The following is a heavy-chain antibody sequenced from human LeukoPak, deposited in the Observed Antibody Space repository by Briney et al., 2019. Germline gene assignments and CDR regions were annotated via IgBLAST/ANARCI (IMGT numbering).Heavy chain of an antibody. CDR2: ISSSSSYT. Sequence: GGSLRLSCAVSGFIFSDCWMTWIRQAPGKGLEWISYISSSSSYTNYADSVKGRFTISRDNAKNSLYLQMNTLRAEDTAVYYCARDPYCGGGSCYSNYFDYWGQGTLVTVSS. J-gene: IGHJ4*02. D-gene: IGHD2-15*01. V-gene: IGHV3-11*06. CDR1: GFIFSDCW. CDR3: ARDPYCGGGSCYSNYFDY.